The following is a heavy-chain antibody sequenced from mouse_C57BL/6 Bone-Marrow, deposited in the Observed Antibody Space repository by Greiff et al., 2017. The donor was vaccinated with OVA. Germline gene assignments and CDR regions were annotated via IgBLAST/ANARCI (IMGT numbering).Heavy chain of an antibody. CDR3: ARDRGFFYFDD. CDR1: GFTFSDYY. J-gene: IGHJ2*01. CDR2: INYDGSST. D-gene: IGHD3-1*01. V-gene: IGHV5-16*01. Sequence: EVKLMESEGGLVQPGSSMKLSCTASGFTFSDYYMAWVRQVPEKGLEWVANINYDGSSTYYLDSLKSRFIISRDNAKNLLYLQMSSLKSEDTATYYCARDRGFFYFDDWGPGTTLTVSS.